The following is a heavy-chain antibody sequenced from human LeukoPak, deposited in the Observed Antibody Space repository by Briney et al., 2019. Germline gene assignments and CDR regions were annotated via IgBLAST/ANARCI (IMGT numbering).Heavy chain of an antibody. D-gene: IGHD2-2*01. CDR1: GGTFSSYA. CDR2: IIPIFGTA. V-gene: IGHV1-69*01. J-gene: IGHJ4*02. CDR3: AVTEYCSSTSCYYSDY. Sequence: GSSVKASCKXSGGTFSSYAISWVRQAPRQGLEWMGRIIPIFGTANYAQKFQGRVTITADESTSTAYMELSSLRSEDTAVYYCAVTEYCSSTSCYYSDYWGQGTLVTVSS.